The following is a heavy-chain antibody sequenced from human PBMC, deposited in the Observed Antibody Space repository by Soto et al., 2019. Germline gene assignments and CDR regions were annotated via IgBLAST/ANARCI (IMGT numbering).Heavy chain of an antibody. V-gene: IGHV1-69*13. CDR1: GGTFSNYP. CDR2: IIPIFGKA. J-gene: IGHJ6*02. CDR3: ASGGEYYDENLPHYYFFGMHV. Sequence: SMKVSCKASGGTFSNYPITWVRRAPGQGLEWLGGIIPIFGKADYTQKFQGRVTITADEPTSTAYMEISSLRSEDTAVYYCASGGEYYDENLPHYYFFGMHVWGPGTTVTVSS. D-gene: IGHD3-16*01.